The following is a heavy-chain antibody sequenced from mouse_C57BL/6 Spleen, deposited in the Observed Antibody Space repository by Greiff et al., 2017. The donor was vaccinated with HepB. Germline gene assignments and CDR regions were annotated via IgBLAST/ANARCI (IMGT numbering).Heavy chain of an antibody. CDR2: ISSGGSYT. CDR1: GFTFSSYG. Sequence: EVQLVESGGDLVKPGGSLKLSCAASGFTFSSYGMSWVRQTPDKRLEWVATISSGGSYTYYPDSVKGRFTISRDNAKNTLYLQMSSLKSEDTAIYYCARHRYEYDEGPWFAYWGQGTLVTVSA. J-gene: IGHJ3*01. V-gene: IGHV5-6*01. D-gene: IGHD2-4*01. CDR3: ARHRYEYDEGPWFAY.